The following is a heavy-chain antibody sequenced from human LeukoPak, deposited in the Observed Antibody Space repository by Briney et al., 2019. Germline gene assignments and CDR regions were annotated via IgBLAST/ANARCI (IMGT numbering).Heavy chain of an antibody. Sequence: GGSLRLSCAASGFTFSSYGMHWVRQAPCKGLEWVAFIRYDGSNEYYADSVKGRFTISRDNTKNSLYLQMNSLRAEDTAVYYCARDASDIVVVPAAPGYYYYMDVWGKGTTVTVSS. D-gene: IGHD2-2*01. J-gene: IGHJ6*03. CDR1: GFTFSSYG. CDR3: ARDASDIVVVPAAPGYYYYMDV. V-gene: IGHV3-30*02. CDR2: IRYDGSNE.